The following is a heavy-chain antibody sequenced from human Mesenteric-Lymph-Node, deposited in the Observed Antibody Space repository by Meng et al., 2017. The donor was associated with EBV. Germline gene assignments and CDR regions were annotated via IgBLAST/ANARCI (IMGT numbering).Heavy chain of an antibody. CDR2: ISYDGSNK. CDR1: GFTFSSYG. J-gene: IGHJ4*02. D-gene: IGHD5-18*01. CDR3: AGGSYGSVY. Sequence: QVQLGESGGGVVQPGRSLRRSCAASGFTFSSYGMHWVRQAPGKGLEWVAVISYDGSNKYYADSVKGRFTISRDNSKNTLYLQMNSLRAEDTAVYYCAGGSYGSVYWGQGTLVTVSS. V-gene: IGHV3-30*03.